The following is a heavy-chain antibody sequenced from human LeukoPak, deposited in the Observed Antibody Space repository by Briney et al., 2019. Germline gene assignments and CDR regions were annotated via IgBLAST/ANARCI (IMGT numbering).Heavy chain of an antibody. V-gene: IGHV3-21*04. CDR1: GFTFSSYS. CDR3: AKAPALVLRYFDWLLYNGYYFDY. J-gene: IGHJ4*02. D-gene: IGHD3-9*01. Sequence: GGSLRLSCAASGFTFSSYSTTWVRQAPGKGLGWVSSISSSSSSIYYADSVRGRFTISRDNAKNSLYLQMNSLRAEDTAVYYCAKAPALVLRYFDWLLYNGYYFDYWGQGTLVTVSS. CDR2: ISSSSSSI.